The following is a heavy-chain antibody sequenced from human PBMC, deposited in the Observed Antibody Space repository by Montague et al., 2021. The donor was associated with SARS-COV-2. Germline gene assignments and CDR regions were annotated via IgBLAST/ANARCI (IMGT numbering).Heavy chain of an antibody. J-gene: IGHJ2*01. D-gene: IGHD3-10*01. CDR3: ARVATGWRPGEFWYFDF. CDR1: GYSISSGYY. Sequence: SETLSLTCTVSGYSISSGYYWGWIRQPPGKGLEWIGSIYHSGSTYYNPSLKSRVIMSLDTSRDEFSLKVNSVTAADTAMYYCARVATGWRPGEFWYFDFWGRGTLVTVSS. V-gene: IGHV4-38-2*02. CDR2: IYHSGST.